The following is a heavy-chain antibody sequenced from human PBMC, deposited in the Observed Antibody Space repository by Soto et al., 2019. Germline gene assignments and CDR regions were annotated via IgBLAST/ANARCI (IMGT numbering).Heavy chain of an antibody. Sequence: SETLSLTCSVYGGSFSDYYWSWIRQPPGKGLEWIGEINHSGSTNYNPSLKSRVTLSVDTSKNQFSVRLNSVTASDTAVYYCAPLSVSLSGPYGIHVWGQGTTVTVSS. CDR2: INHSGST. D-gene: IGHD2-15*01. CDR1: GGSFSDYY. J-gene: IGHJ6*02. V-gene: IGHV4-34*01. CDR3: APLSVSLSGPYGIHV.